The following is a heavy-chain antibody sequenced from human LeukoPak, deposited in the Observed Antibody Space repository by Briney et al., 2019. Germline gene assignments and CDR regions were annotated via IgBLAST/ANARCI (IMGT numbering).Heavy chain of an antibody. CDR3: ARDSSDYGGKGVDY. D-gene: IGHD4-23*01. J-gene: IGHJ4*02. CDR1: GFTFSSYW. Sequence: GSLRLSCAASGFTFSSYWMSWVRQAPGKGLEWVANIKQDGSEKYYVDSVKGRFTISRDNAKNSLYLQMNSLRAEDTAVYYCARDSSDYGGKGVDYWGQGTLVTVSS. CDR2: IKQDGSEK. V-gene: IGHV3-7*03.